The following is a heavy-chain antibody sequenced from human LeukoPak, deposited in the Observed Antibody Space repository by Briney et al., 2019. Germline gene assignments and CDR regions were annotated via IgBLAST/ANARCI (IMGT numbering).Heavy chain of an antibody. D-gene: IGHD5-18*01. CDR3: ARGPRYSYVSIYFDY. Sequence: GGSLRLSCAASGFTVSSNYMSWVRQAPGKGLEWVSVIYSGGSTYYADSVKGRFTISRDNSKNTLYLQMNSLRAEDTAVYYCARGPRYSYVSIYFDYWGQGTLVTVSS. CDR1: GFTVSSNY. J-gene: IGHJ4*02. CDR2: IYSGGST. V-gene: IGHV3-53*01.